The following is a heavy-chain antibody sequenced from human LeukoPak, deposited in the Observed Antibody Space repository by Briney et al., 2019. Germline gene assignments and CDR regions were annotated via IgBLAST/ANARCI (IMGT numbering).Heavy chain of an antibody. V-gene: IGHV3-23*01. CDR1: GFTFSNYA. CDR2: ISGSAGGT. CDR3: ARGLRRDAFDI. J-gene: IGHJ3*02. Sequence: GGSLRLSCAASGFTFSNYAMSWVRQAPGKGLESVSGISGSAGGTYYADSVKGRFTISTANSQNPLYLQMNSLRAEDTAVYYCARGLRRDAFDIWGQGTMVTVSS.